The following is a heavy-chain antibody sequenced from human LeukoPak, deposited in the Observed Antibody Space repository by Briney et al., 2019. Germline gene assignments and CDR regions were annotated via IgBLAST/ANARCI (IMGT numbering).Heavy chain of an antibody. J-gene: IGHJ4*02. CDR2: ISGSDSGT. CDR3: ARPLYTTSLAGPFDY. V-gene: IGHV3-23*01. D-gene: IGHD2/OR15-2a*01. CDR1: GFSLTNYA. Sequence: GGSLRLSCAASGFSLTNYAMSWVRQAPGKGLEWVSAISGSDSGTYYADSVEGRFTFSRDNSKNTLYLQMNSLRAEGTAIYYCARPLYTTSLAGPFDYWAREPWSPSPQ.